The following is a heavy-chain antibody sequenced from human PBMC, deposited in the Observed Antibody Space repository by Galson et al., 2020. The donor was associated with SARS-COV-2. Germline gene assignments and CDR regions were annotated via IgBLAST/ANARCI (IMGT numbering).Heavy chain of an antibody. CDR2: IRGGGDTT. V-gene: IGHV3-23*01. Sequence: GGSLRLSCAVSGFTFSNCPMSWVRQAPGQGLEWVSEIRGGGDTTYYADSVKGRFTIYRDTSKNTLYLQMNSLRAEDTATYYCAKEVPMTGRTDEYFQHWGQGTLVTVSS. J-gene: IGHJ1*01. D-gene: IGHD3-9*01. CDR3: AKEVPMTGRTDEYFQH. CDR1: GFTFSNCP.